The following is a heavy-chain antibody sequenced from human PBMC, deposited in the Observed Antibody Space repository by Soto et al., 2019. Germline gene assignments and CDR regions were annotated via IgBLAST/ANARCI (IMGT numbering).Heavy chain of an antibody. D-gene: IGHD3-10*01. V-gene: IGHV3-30*03. CDR2: ISYDGSDK. J-gene: IGHJ4*02. CDR1: GFPFTSYG. Sequence: QVKLVESRGGVVQPGRSLRLSCAASGFPFTSYGMHWVREGPDKGLEWVAIISYDGSDKYYADSVKGRFTISTDNSKNTLYLQMNSLRPEDTALYYCVGGQYYFDYRGQGTLVIVSS. CDR3: VGGQYYFDY.